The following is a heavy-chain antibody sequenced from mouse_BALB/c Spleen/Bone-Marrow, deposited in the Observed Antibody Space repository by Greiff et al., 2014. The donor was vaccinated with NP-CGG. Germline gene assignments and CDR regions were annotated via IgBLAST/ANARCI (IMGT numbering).Heavy chain of an antibody. CDR1: GYSITSGYS. CDR3: ARPGNYDSTLAY. CDR2: IHYSGST. D-gene: IGHD2-4*01. Sequence: VQLQQSGPDLVKPSQSLSLTCAVTGYSITSGYSWHWIRQFPGNKLEWMGYIHYSGSTNYNPSLKSRISITRDTSKNQFFLQLNSVTTEDTATYYCARPGNYDSTLAYWGQGTLVTVSA. J-gene: IGHJ3*01. V-gene: IGHV3-1*02.